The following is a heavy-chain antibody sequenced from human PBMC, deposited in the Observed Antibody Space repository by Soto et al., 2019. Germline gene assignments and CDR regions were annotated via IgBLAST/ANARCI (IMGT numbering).Heavy chain of an antibody. Sequence: VGSLRLSCAASGFTFSSYAMSWVRQAPGKGLEWVSAISGSGGSTYYADSVKGRFTISRDNSKNTLYLQMNSLRAEDTAVYYCAKARGLEQASFDYWGQGTLVTVSS. D-gene: IGHD1-1*01. J-gene: IGHJ4*02. V-gene: IGHV3-23*01. CDR1: GFTFSSYA. CDR2: ISGSGGST. CDR3: AKARGLEQASFDY.